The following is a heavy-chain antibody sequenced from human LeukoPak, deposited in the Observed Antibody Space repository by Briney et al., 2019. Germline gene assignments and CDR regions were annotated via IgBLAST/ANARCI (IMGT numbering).Heavy chain of an antibody. J-gene: IGHJ5*02. D-gene: IGHD1-26*01. CDR2: IYYSGST. CDR3: ARHSGTYPYNWFDP. Sequence: KSSETLSLTCTVSGGSINSYYWSWIRQPPEKGLEWIGYIYYSGSTNYNPSLKSRVTISVDTSKNQFSLKLSSVTAADTAVYYCARHSGTYPYNWFDPWGQGTLVTVSS. V-gene: IGHV4-59*08. CDR1: GGSINSYY.